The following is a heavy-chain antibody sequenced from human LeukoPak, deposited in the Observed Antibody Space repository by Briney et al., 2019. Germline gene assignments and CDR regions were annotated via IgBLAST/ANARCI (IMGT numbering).Heavy chain of an antibody. V-gene: IGHV4-34*01. CDR1: GGSFSGYY. CDR3: ARGILVTVYAAFDW. D-gene: IGHD2-8*01. Sequence: SETLSLTCGVYGGSFSGYYWTWIRQSPGMGLEWIGEIIHSGSTNYNPPLTSRVTISVDTSKKQFSLELSSVTAADTAVYYCARGILVTVYAAFDWWGQGTLVTVSS. J-gene: IGHJ4*02. CDR2: IIHSGST.